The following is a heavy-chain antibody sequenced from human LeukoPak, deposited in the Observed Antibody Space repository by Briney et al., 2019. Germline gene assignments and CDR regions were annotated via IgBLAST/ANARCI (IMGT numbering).Heavy chain of an antibody. Sequence: SETLTLTCTVSGGSISSYYWSWIRQPPGKGLEWIGYLYYSGSTNYNPSLKSRVTISVDTSKNQFSLKLTSVTAGDTAVYYCARHFSCSSTSCYAPPSYWGQGTLVTVSS. CDR2: LYYSGST. V-gene: IGHV4-59*08. CDR1: GGSISSYY. D-gene: IGHD2-2*01. J-gene: IGHJ4*02. CDR3: ARHFSCSSTSCYAPPSY.